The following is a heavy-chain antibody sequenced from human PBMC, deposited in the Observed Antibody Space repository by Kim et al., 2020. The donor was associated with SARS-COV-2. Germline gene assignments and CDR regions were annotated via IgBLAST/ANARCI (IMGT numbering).Heavy chain of an antibody. D-gene: IGHD3-9*01. J-gene: IGHJ5*02. CDR1: GYTFISFG. CDR3: ARDRGYEILTGSSP. Sequence: SVKVSCKGSGYTFISFGINWVRQAPGQGLEWMGWLNPYNGNTDYSRRLQGRVTMTTDISTSTAYMELRSLRYDDTAVYFCARDRGYEILTGSSPWGQGT. V-gene: IGHV1-18*01. CDR2: LNPYNGNT.